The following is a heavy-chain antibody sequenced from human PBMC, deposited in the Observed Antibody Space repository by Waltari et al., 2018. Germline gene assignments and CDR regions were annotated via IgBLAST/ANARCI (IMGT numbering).Heavy chain of an antibody. J-gene: IGHJ3*02. CDR1: GFSISRGYY. CDR3: ARDWNPDGLDT. V-gene: IGHV4-38-2*02. CDR2: IYHSGTT. D-gene: IGHD1-1*01. Sequence: QVQMQESGPGLVKPSETLSLTCNVSGFSISRGYYWAWIRQPPGKGLEWIGTIYHSGTTYYSPSLKSRVTLSVDTSKNKFSLKLSSVTAADTAVYYCARDWNPDGLDTWGQGTLVTVSS.